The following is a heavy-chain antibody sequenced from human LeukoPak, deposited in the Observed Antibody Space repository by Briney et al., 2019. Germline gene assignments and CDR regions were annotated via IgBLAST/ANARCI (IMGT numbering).Heavy chain of an antibody. CDR3: ARDSGGD. CDR2: ISYDGSNK. Sequence: GRSLRLSCAASGSTFSSYAMRWVRQAPGKGLEWVAVISYDGSNKYYADSVKGRFTISRDNSKNALYLQMNSLRAEDTAVYYCARDSGGDWGQGTLVTVSS. D-gene: IGHD3-16*01. J-gene: IGHJ4*02. CDR1: GSTFSSYA. V-gene: IGHV3-30-3*01.